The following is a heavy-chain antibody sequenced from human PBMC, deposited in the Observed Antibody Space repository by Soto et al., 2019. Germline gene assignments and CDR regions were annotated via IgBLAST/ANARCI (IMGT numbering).Heavy chain of an antibody. D-gene: IGHD3-3*01. Sequence: ASVKVSCKASGGTFSSYAISWVRQAPGQGLEWMGGIIPIFGTANYAQKFQGRVTITADESTSTAHMELSSLRSEDTAVYYCASSYYDFWSGSPYYGMDVWGQGTTVTVSS. V-gene: IGHV1-69*13. CDR2: IIPIFGTA. J-gene: IGHJ6*02. CDR1: GGTFSSYA. CDR3: ASSYYDFWSGSPYYGMDV.